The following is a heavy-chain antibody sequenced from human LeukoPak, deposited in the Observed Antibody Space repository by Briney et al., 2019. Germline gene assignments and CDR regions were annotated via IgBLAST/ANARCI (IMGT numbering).Heavy chain of an antibody. CDR2: ISSSSSYI. CDR1: GFTFSSYI. CDR3: VTSGWFYYFDY. Sequence: GGSLRLSCAASGFTFSSYIMNWVRQAPGKGLEWVSSISSSSSYIYYADSVKGRFAISRDNAKNSLYLQMDSLRAEDTAVYYCVTSGWFYYFDYWGQGTLVTVSS. D-gene: IGHD6-19*01. J-gene: IGHJ4*02. V-gene: IGHV3-21*01.